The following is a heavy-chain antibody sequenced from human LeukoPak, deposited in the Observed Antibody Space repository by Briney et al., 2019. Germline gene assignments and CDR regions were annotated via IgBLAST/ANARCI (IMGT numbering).Heavy chain of an antibody. D-gene: IGHD2-2*01. J-gene: IGHJ6*03. CDR3: ASVTPDIVVVPAAIRGYYYYMDV. CDR2: ISAYNGNT. CDR1: GYTFTSYG. Sequence: ASVKVSCKASGYTFTSYGISWVRQAPGQGLEWMGWISAYNGNTNYAQKLQGRVTMTTDTSTSTAYMELRSLRSDDTAVYYCASVTPDIVVVPAAIRGYYYYMDVWGKGTTVTVSS. V-gene: IGHV1-18*01.